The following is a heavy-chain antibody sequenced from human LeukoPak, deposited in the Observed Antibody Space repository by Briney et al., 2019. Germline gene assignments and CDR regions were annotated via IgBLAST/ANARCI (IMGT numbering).Heavy chain of an antibody. CDR3: ARNWDALNL. CDR2: MNPNATNT. J-gene: IGHJ3*01. V-gene: IGHV1-8*01. Sequence: GASVKVSCKASGYTLTDYDINWVRQATGQGLEWMGWMNPNATNTGYAQTFYAQKFQGRVSMTRNTSINTAYMELSSLGPEDTAVYYCARNWDALNLWGQGTMVTVSS. CDR1: GYTLTDYD.